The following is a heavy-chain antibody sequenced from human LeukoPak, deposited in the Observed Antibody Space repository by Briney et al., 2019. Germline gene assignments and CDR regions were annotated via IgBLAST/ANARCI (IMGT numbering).Heavy chain of an antibody. V-gene: IGHV4-30-4*07. CDR1: GGSIISGDYS. J-gene: IGHJ4*02. CDR2: MYYSGST. CDR3: ARDSVYSGSSLDY. Sequence: SETLSLTCAVSGGSIISGDYSWSWIRQPPGKGLEWIGYMYYSGSTYSNLSLKSRVTISVDTSKNQFSLKLSSVTAADTAVYYCARDSVYSGSSLDYWGQGALVTVSS. D-gene: IGHD1-26*01.